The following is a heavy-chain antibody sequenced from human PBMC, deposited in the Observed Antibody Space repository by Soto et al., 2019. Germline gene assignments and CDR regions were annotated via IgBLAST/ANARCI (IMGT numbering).Heavy chain of an antibody. V-gene: IGHV4-4*02. CDR2: IYHTGST. CDR1: GGSISSTNW. CDR3: AALPPRIVVVVLPIPS. Sequence: QVQLQQSGPRLARPSGTLSLTCVVSGGSISSTNWWTWVRQTPGKGLEWIGEIYHTGSTKYNPSLKNRVTISLDKSNTPVSLNLKSVTAADTAVYYCAALPPRIVVVVLPIPSWGQGTLVTVAS. J-gene: IGHJ4*02. D-gene: IGHD2-15*01.